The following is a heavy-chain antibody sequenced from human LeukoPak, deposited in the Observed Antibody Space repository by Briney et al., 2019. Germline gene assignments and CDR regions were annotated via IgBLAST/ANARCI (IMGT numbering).Heavy chain of an antibody. CDR3: ARDFNYDSGAHYRPDAFDI. CDR2: MKEDGSEK. CDR1: GFTFRRYW. J-gene: IGHJ3*02. D-gene: IGHD3-22*01. Sequence: SGGSLRLSCAASGFTFRRYWMSWVRQAPGKGLEWVANMKEDGSEKYYVDSVKGRFTISRDNAKNSLYLQMNSVRAEDTAVYYCARDFNYDSGAHYRPDAFDIWGQGTMVTVSS. V-gene: IGHV3-7*03.